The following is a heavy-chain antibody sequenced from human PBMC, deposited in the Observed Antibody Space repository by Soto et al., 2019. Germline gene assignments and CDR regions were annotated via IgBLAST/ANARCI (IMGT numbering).Heavy chain of an antibody. CDR1: GGSITSGDYY. V-gene: IGHV4-30-4*01. CDR2: IYYSGST. Sequence: QVQLQESGPGLVKPSQTLSLTCTVSGGSITSGDYYWSWIRQPPGKGLEWIGYIYYSGSTYYNPSLKTRLTISVDTSKHQFSLRLSSVTAADTAVYYCARVGTMVRSNWFDPWGQGTLVTVSS. CDR3: ARVGTMVRSNWFDP. J-gene: IGHJ5*02. D-gene: IGHD3-10*01.